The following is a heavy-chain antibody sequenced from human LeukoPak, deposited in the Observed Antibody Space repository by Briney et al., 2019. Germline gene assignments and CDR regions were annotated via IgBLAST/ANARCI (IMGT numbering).Heavy chain of an antibody. Sequence: GGSLRLSCAASGFSFSSYWMHWVRQAPGKGLVRVSRINGDGSITTYADSVKGRFTNSRDNAKNTLYLQMNSLRAEDTAVYYCTRDLDGSGSYHWFDPWGQGTLVTVSS. J-gene: IGHJ5*02. V-gene: IGHV3-74*01. CDR2: INGDGSIT. D-gene: IGHD3-10*01. CDR1: GFSFSSYW. CDR3: TRDLDGSGSYHWFDP.